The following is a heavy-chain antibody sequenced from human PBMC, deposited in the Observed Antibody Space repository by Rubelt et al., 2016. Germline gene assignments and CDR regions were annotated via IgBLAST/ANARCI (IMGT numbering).Heavy chain of an antibody. CDR1: GGSISSGGYY. CDR2: IYYTGNT. CDR3: ARQEIAVVPAAIGAFDI. Sequence: QVQLQESGPGLVKPSQTLSLTCTVSGGSISSGGYYWSWIRQHPGKGLEWIGYIYYTGNTYYNQSLKSRVTKSVETYKNQFSLKLTSGTAADTAVDYCARQEIAVVPAAIGAFDIWGQGTMVTVSS. J-gene: IGHJ3*02. D-gene: IGHD2-2*02. V-gene: IGHV4-31*03.